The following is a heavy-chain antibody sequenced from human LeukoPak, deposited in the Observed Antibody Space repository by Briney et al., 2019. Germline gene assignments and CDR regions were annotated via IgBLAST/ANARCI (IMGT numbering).Heavy chain of an antibody. V-gene: IGHV3-9*01. CDR2: ISWNSGSI. CDR1: GFTFDDYA. J-gene: IGHJ4*02. CDR3: AKGETYYYDSSGYYLDY. D-gene: IGHD3-22*01. Sequence: PGGSLRLSCAASGFTFDDYAMHWVRQAPGEGLEWVSGISWNSGSIGYADSVKGRFTISRDNAKNSLYLQMNSLRAEDTALYYCAKGETYYYDSSGYYLDYWGQGTLVTVSS.